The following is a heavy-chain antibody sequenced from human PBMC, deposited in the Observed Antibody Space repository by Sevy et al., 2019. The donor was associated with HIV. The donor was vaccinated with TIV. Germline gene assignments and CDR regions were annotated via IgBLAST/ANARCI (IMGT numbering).Heavy chain of an antibody. CDR3: ARDPYGSGSVCLDY. J-gene: IGHJ4*02. Sequence: GGSLRLSCAASGFTFSSYAMHWVRQAPGKGLEWVAVISYDGGDKSDADSVKGRFTVSRDNSKNTLYLQMNSLRAEDTAVYCCARDPYGSGSVCLDYWGQGTLVTVSS. CDR1: GFTFSSYA. D-gene: IGHD3-10*01. CDR2: ISYDGGDK. V-gene: IGHV3-30*04.